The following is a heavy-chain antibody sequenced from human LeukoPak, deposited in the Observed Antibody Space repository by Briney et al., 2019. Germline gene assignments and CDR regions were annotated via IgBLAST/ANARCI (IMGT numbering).Heavy chain of an antibody. CDR3: ARESNYHGSGTGWFDP. Sequence: SETLSLTCTVSGGSISSYYWSWIRQSPGKGLEWIGYIYYSGTTNYNPSLKSRVSMSVDTSKNQFSLWLTSVTAADTAVYYCARESNYHGSGTGWFDPWGQGTLVTVSS. CDR2: IYYSGTT. V-gene: IGHV4-59*12. J-gene: IGHJ5*02. D-gene: IGHD3-10*01. CDR1: GGSISSYY.